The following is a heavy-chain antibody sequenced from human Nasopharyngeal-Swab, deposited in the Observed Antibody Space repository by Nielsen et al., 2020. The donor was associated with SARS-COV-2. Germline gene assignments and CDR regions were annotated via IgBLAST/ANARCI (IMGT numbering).Heavy chain of an antibody. CDR3: ARDDSPLRDFDSSGYYNPSLDY. D-gene: IGHD3-22*01. CDR1: GFTFSSYG. J-gene: IGHJ4*02. Sequence: GESLKISCAASGFTFSSYGIHWVRQAPGKGLEWVAVISFHGTNTYYADSVKGRFAISRDNSKNTLYLQMSSLRPEDTAVYYCARDDSPLRDFDSSGYYNPSLDYWRQGTPVTVSS. CDR2: ISFHGTNT. V-gene: IGHV3-30*09.